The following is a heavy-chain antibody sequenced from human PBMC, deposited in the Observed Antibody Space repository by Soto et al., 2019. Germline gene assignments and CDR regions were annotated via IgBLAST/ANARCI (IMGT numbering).Heavy chain of an antibody. D-gene: IGHD2-15*01. J-gene: IGHJ5*02. CDR1: GGSFSGYY. V-gene: IGHV4-34*01. Sequence: SETLSLTCAVYGGSFSGYYWSWIRQPPGKGLEWIGEINHSGSTNYNPSLKSRVTISVDTSKNQFSLKQSSVTAAETAVYYCARAYRPHEVVVAARRSWLDPCDQGTMVTVSS. CDR3: ARAYRPHEVVVAARRSWLDP. CDR2: INHSGST.